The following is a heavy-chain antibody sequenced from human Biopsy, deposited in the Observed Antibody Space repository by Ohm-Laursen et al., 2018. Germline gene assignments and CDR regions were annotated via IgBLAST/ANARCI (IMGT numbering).Heavy chain of an antibody. V-gene: IGHV3-74*01. D-gene: IGHD4-11*01. CDR3: ARGGFFAYSTFDY. CDR1: GFPVSDYC. J-gene: IGHJ4*02. CDR2: IKRDGTTT. Sequence: SLRLSCTASGFPVSDYCMHWVRQAPGKGLLWVSRIKRDGTTTDYAESVKGRFTISRDNAKNTLYLQMNSLRAEDTAVYYCARGGFFAYSTFDYWGQGALVTVSS.